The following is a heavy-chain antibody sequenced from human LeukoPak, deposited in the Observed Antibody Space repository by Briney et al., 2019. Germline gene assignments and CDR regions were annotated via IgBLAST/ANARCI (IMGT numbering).Heavy chain of an antibody. CDR1: GGTFSSYA. CDR3: ARDDWFDP. V-gene: IGHV1-69*01. Sequence: SVKVSCKASGGTFSSYAISWVRQAPRQGLEWMGGIIPIFGTANYAQKFQGRVTITADESTSTAYMEPSSLRSEGTAVYYCARDDWFDPWAQGTLVTVPS. CDR2: IIPIFGTA. J-gene: IGHJ5*02.